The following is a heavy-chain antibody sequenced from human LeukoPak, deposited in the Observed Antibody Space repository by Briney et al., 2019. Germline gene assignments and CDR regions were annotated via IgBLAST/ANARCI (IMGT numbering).Heavy chain of an antibody. Sequence: GGSLRLSCAASGFTFSLYTMHWVRQAPGKGLEWVAMISYDGNDKSYTDSVRGQFTISRDDSKNTLYLQMNSLRAEDTAVYYCARGGFIVGGPFDLWGQGTLVTVSS. V-gene: IGHV3-30-3*01. CDR1: GFTFSLYT. CDR3: ARGGFIVGGPFDL. CDR2: ISYDGNDK. J-gene: IGHJ5*02. D-gene: IGHD3-16*01.